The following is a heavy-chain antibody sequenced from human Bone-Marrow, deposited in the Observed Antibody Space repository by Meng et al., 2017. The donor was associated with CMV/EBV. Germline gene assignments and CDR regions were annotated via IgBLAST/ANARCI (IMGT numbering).Heavy chain of an antibody. CDR1: GYTFTSYD. D-gene: IGHD6-13*01. CDR3: ARGGAGTDGMDV. J-gene: IGHJ6*02. CDR2: MNPNSGNT. Sequence: ASVKVSCKASGYTFTSYDINWVRQATGQGLEWMGWMNPNSGNTSYAQKFQGRVTMTRNTSISTAYMELSSLRSEDTAVYYCARGGAGTDGMDVWGQGTTVTVSS. V-gene: IGHV1-8*02.